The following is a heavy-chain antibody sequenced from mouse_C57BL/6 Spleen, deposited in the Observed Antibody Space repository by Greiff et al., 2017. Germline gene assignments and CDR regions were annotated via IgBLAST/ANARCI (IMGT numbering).Heavy chain of an antibody. CDR3: ARSGLRQYFDD. CDR1: GYTFTSYW. J-gene: IGHJ1*03. Sequence: QVQLQQPGTELVKPGASVKLSCKASGYTFTSYWMHWVKQRPGQGLEWIGNINPSNGGTNYNEKFKSKATLTVDKSSSTAYMHLSSLTSEYSAVYYCARSGLRQYFDDWGKGTTVTVSS. D-gene: IGHD2-4*01. V-gene: IGHV1-53*01. CDR2: INPSNGGT.